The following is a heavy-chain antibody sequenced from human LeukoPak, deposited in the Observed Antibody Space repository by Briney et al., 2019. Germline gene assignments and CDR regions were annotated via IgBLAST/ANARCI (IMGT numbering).Heavy chain of an antibody. J-gene: IGHJ1*01. CDR1: GFTFSTSD. CDR3: GRTRGHPPGV. V-gene: IGHV3-48*03. CDR2: ISSSGSTI. D-gene: IGHD3-10*01. Sequence: PGGSLRLSCAASGFTFSTSDMNWIRQAPGKGLEWVSHISSSGSTITYADSVKGRFTVSRVNTKNSLYLQMNSLRADDTAIYYGGRTRGHPPGVWGKGPLVPVSS.